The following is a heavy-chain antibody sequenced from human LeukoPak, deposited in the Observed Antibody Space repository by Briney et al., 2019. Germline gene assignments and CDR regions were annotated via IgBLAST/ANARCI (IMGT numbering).Heavy chain of an antibody. V-gene: IGHV4-34*01. CDR3: ARVRAQRRYNWFDP. CDR2: INHSGST. CDR1: GGSFSSYY. D-gene: IGHD1-1*01. Sequence: SETLSLTCAVYGGSFSSYYWSWIRQPPGKGLEWIGEINHSGSTNYNPSLKSRVTISVDTSKNQFSLKLSSVTAADTAVYYCARVRAQRRYNWFDPWGQGTLVTVSS. J-gene: IGHJ5*02.